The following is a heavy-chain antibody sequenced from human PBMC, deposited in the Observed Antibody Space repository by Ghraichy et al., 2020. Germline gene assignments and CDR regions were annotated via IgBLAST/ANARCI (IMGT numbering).Heavy chain of an antibody. CDR3: ARRVTTVTTTWFDP. D-gene: IGHD4-17*01. Sequence: SETLYLTCTVSGDSISSSGYYWDWIRQPPGKGLEWIASMYYSGSTYYNPSLKSRVTKSIDTSKNQFSLNLNSVTAADTAVYYCARRVTTVTTTWFDPWGQGTLVTVSS. V-gene: IGHV4-39*01. CDR1: GDSISSSGYY. CDR2: MYYSGST. J-gene: IGHJ5*02.